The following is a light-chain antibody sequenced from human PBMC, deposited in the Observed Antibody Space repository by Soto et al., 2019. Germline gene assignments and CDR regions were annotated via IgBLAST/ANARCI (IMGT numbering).Light chain of an antibody. J-gene: IGKJ2*01. CDR2: DAS. Sequence: DIQMTQSPSSLSASVGDRVTITCQASQDISNYLNWYQQKPGKAPKLLIYDASNLETGVPSRFSGSGSGTDFTFTISSLQPEDIATYHCQQYDNLPPPYTFGQGTKLEIK. V-gene: IGKV1-33*01. CDR1: QDISNY. CDR3: QQYDNLPPPYT.